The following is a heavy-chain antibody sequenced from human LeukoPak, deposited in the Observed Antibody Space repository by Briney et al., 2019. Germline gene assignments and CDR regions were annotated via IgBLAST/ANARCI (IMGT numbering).Heavy chain of an antibody. D-gene: IGHD5-24*01. CDR2: VNPNSGNT. J-gene: IGHJ4*02. CDR1: GYTFTSYD. V-gene: IGHV1-8*01. CDR3: ASGSWGYNRRKFDY. Sequence: ASVKVSCKASGYTFTSYDINWVRQAPGQGLEWMGWVNPNSGNTLYAQKFQGRVTMRRNTSISTAYMELSSLRSEDAAVYYCASGSWGYNRRKFDYWGQGTLVTVSS.